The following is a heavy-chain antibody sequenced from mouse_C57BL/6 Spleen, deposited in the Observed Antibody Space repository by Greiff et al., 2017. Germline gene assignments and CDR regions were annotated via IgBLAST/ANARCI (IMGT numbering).Heavy chain of an antibody. D-gene: IGHD1-1*01. Sequence: EVKLQESVAELVRPGASVKLSCTASGFNIKNTYMHWVKQRPEQGLEWIGRIDPANGNTKYAPKFQGKATITADTSSNTAYLQLSSLTSEDTAIYYCARGYGSSYESAMDYWGQGTSVTVSS. J-gene: IGHJ4*01. V-gene: IGHV14-3*01. CDR2: IDPANGNT. CDR1: GFNIKNTY. CDR3: ARGYGSSYESAMDY.